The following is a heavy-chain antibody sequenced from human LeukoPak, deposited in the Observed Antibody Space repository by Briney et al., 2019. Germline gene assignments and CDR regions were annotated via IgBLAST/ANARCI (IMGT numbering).Heavy chain of an antibody. D-gene: IGHD3-10*01. V-gene: IGHV4-59*12. CDR3: ARVAKHFRGGLSFYFMDV. CDR2: IYYTGST. Sequence: SETLSLTCTVSGGSISSYYWSWIRQPPGKGLEWIGYIYYTGSTGYNPSLKSRVTISVDTSNNHFSLKLSSVTAADTAVYYCARVAKHFRGGLSFYFMDVWGIGTTVTISS. CDR1: GGSISSYY. J-gene: IGHJ6*03.